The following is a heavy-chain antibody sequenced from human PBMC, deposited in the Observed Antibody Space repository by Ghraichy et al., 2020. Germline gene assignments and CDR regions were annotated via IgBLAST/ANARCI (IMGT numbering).Heavy chain of an antibody. CDR2: ITSSGRTI. V-gene: IGHV3-48*02. CDR3: ARGSRVVRFYDYDGMDV. Sequence: GGSLRLSCVGSGFTFSSYRMNWVRQSPGKGLEWVSYITSSGRTIFYADSVKGRFTISRDNAQNSLYLQMNSLRDEDTAVYYCARGSRVVRFYDYDGMDVWGQGTTVTV. D-gene: IGHD4-23*01. J-gene: IGHJ6*02. CDR1: GFTFSSYR.